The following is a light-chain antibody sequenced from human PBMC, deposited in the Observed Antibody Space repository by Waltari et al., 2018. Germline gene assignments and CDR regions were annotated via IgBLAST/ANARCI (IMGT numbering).Light chain of an antibody. CDR1: QGISSY. J-gene: IGKJ2*01. CDR2: YAN. CDR3: QQGNSNPYI. V-gene: IGKV1-13*02. Sequence: MQMSKSPYSLSASVGDRVTNTCRASQGISSYLNWYQQKPGQAPKLLIYYANSLASGVPSRFSGSGSGTEFTLTITSLQPEDFATYYCQQGNSNPYIFGQGTKVEI.